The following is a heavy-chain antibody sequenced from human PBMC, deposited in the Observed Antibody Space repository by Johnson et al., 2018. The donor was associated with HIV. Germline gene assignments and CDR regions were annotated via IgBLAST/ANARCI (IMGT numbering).Heavy chain of an antibody. J-gene: IGHJ3*02. CDR3: AKDKSAAPGDI. Sequence: QVQLVESGGGLVKPGGSLRLSCAASGFTFSDYYMSWIRQAPGKGLEWVAVISYDGSNKYYADSVKGRFTISRDNSKNTLYLQMNSLRAEDTAVYYCAKDKSAAPGDIWGQGTMVTVSS. D-gene: IGHD6-6*01. CDR2: ISYDGSNK. V-gene: IGHV3-30*18. CDR1: GFTFSDYY.